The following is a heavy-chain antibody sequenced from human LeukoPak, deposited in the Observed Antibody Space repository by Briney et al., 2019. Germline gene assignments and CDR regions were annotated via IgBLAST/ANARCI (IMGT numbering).Heavy chain of an antibody. D-gene: IGHD6-13*01. CDR2: ISSSGSTI. Sequence: GGSLRLSCAASGSTFSDYYMSWIRQAPGKGLEWVSYISSSGSTIYYADSVKGRFTISRDNAKNSLYLQMNSLRDEDTAVYYCARDLYSSSWFPYYYYYGMDVWGQGTTVTVSS. J-gene: IGHJ6*02. CDR3: ARDLYSSSWFPYYYYYGMDV. V-gene: IGHV3-11*01. CDR1: GSTFSDYY.